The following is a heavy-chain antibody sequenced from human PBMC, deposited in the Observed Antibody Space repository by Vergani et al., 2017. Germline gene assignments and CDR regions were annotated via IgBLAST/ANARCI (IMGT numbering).Heavy chain of an antibody. CDR3: ARTGGPTTLPYYYYGMDV. Sequence: QVQLVQSGAEVKKPGSSVKVSCKASGGTFSSYAISWVRQAPGQGLEWMGGIIPIFGTANYAQKFQGRVTITADKSTSTAYMELSSLRSEDTAVYYCARTGGPTTLPYYYYGMDVWGQGTTVTVSS. D-gene: IGHD1-26*01. CDR1: GGTFSSYA. CDR2: IIPIFGTA. V-gene: IGHV1-69*06. J-gene: IGHJ6*02.